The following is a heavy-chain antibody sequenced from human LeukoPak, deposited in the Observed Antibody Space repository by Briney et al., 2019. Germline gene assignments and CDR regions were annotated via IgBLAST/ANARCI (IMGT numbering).Heavy chain of an antibody. J-gene: IGHJ4*02. CDR3: AREGPVGNSFDY. CDR1: GGTFSSYA. Sequence: ASVKVSCKASGGTFSSYAISWVRQPPGQGLEWMGGIIPIFGTANYAQKFQGRVTITADESTSTAYMELSSLRSEDTAVYYCAREGPVGNSFDYWGQGTLVTVSS. CDR2: IIPIFGTA. V-gene: IGHV1-69*13. D-gene: IGHD4-23*01.